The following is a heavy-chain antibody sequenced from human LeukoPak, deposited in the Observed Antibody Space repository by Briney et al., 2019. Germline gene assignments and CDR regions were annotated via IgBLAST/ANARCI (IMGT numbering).Heavy chain of an antibody. CDR3: AREGYWSTNWYKFGSLLRYFDL. V-gene: IGHV3-30*02. Sequence: PGGSLRLSCAAFGFTFSSYGMHWVRQAPGRGLEWMAFIQYDGSNKFYADSVKGRFTISRDNSKNTLYLQMNSLRADDTAVYYCAREGYWSTNWYKFGSLLRYFDLWGRGTLVTVSS. J-gene: IGHJ2*01. D-gene: IGHD6-13*01. CDR1: GFTFSSYG. CDR2: IQYDGSNK.